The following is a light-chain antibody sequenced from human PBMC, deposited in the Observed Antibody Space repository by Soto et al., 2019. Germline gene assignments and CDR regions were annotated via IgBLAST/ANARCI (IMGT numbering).Light chain of an antibody. CDR1: GSNIGNNY. J-gene: IGLJ1*01. Sequence: QSVLTQPPSVSAAPGQKVTISCSGGGSNIGNNYVSWYQQLPGTAPKLLIYDNNRRPSGIPDRFSGSKSGTSATLGITGLQTGDEADYYCGTWDNSLSAYVFATGNKLTVL. CDR3: GTWDNSLSAYV. CDR2: DNN. V-gene: IGLV1-51*01.